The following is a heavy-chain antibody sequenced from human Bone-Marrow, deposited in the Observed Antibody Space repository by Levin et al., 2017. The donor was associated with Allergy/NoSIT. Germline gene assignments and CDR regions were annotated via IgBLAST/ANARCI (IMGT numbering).Heavy chain of an antibody. J-gene: IGHJ3*02. CDR3: ATRMTLTSYAFDI. D-gene: IGHD3-9*01. V-gene: IGHV3-53*01. Sequence: GGSLRLSCAASGFTVSSNYMSWVRQAPGKGLEWVSVIYSSGTTYYPDSVRGRFTISRDNSKNTLFLQMNSLRDEDTAVYYCATRMTLTSYAFDIWGQGTMVSVS. CDR2: IYSSGTT. CDR1: GFTVSSNY.